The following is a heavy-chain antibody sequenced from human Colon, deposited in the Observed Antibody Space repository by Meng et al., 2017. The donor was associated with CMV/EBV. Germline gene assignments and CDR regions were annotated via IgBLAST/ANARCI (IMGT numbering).Heavy chain of an antibody. CDR3: AKASCSSTTCPYRGDYYYYYIMDV. V-gene: IGHV3-23*01. Sequence: GESLKISCAASGFTISSYAMTWVRQAPGKGLGWVSAISESGYDTFYTDSVKGRFTISRDHSKNTLYLQMNSLRAEDTAEYYCAKASCSSTTCPYRGDYYYYYIMDVWGQGTAVTVSS. CDR2: ISESGYDT. J-gene: IGHJ6*02. CDR1: GFTISSYA. D-gene: IGHD2-2*01.